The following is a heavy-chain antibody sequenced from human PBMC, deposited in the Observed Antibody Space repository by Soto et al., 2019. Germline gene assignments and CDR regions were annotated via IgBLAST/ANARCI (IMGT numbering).Heavy chain of an antibody. CDR2: INAGNGNT. V-gene: IGHV1-3*01. CDR3: ARDDTMITFGGPYDPFDI. D-gene: IGHD3-16*01. J-gene: IGHJ3*02. CDR1: GYTFTSYA. Sequence: GASVKVSCKASGYTFTSYAMHWVRQAPGQRLEWMGWINAGNGNTKYSQKFQGRVTITRDTSASTAYMELSSLRSEDTAVYYCARDDTMITFGGPYDPFDIWGQGTMVTVSS.